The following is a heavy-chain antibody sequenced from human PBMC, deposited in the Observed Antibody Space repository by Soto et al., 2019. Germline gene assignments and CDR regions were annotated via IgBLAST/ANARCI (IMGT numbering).Heavy chain of an antibody. CDR3: ARAVRTGFYGIDG. CDR1: GDSFSNYA. CDR2: LIPVFGTS. V-gene: IGHV1-69*01. J-gene: IGHJ6*02. Sequence: QVQLVQSGAEVKKPGSSVIVSCRASGDSFSNYAVNWLRQAPGRGLEWMGGLIPVFGTSNYAEKFQGRLTITADESTSTAYMELSSLTSEDTAVYYCARAVRTGFYGIDGWGQGTTVSVSS.